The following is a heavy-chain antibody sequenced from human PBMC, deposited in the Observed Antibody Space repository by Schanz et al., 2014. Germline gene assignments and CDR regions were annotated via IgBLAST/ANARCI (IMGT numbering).Heavy chain of an antibody. Sequence: QVQLVQSGAEVKKPGASVKVSCKASGYTFTRSGISWVRQAPGQGLEWMGWIGGSDGNTNFAQKFQGRVTITADISTSTAYMDLSSLRSDDTAVYYCARDIQYHYDTSGPVGAFDIWGQGTVVTVSS. J-gene: IGHJ3*02. CDR1: GYTFTRSG. CDR3: ARDIQYHYDTSGPVGAFDI. CDR2: IGGSDGNT. V-gene: IGHV1-18*01. D-gene: IGHD3-22*01.